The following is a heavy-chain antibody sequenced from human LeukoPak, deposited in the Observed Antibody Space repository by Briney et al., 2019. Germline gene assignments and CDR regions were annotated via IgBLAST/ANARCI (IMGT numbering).Heavy chain of an antibody. CDR3: AKEMREYSSSKWFDP. D-gene: IGHD6-6*01. V-gene: IGHV3-21*04. CDR2: ISSSSSYI. J-gene: IGHJ5*02. Sequence: GGSLRLSCAASGFTFSSYSMNWVRQAPGKGLEWVSSISSSSSYIYYADSVKGRFTISRDNAKNSLYLQMNSLRAEDPAVYYCAKEMREYSSSKWFDPWGQGTLVTVSS. CDR1: GFTFSSYS.